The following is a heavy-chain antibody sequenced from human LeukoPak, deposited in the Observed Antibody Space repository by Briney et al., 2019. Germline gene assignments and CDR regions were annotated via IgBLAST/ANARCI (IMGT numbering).Heavy chain of an antibody. D-gene: IGHD2-15*01. CDR3: ATPYCSGGSCYSYPAY. CDR1: GGSFSGYC. CDR2: INHSGST. V-gene: IGHV4-34*01. Sequence: SETLSLTCAVYGGSFSGYCWSWIRQPPGKGLEWIGEINHSGSTNYNPSLQSRVTISVDTSKNQFSLKLSSVTAADTAVYYCATPYCSGGSCYSYPAYWGQGTLVTVSS. J-gene: IGHJ4*02.